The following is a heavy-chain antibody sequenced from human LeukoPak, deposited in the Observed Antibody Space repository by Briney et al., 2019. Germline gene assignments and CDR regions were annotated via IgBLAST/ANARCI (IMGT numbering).Heavy chain of an antibody. CDR3: ARQEEYSSSWIDY. D-gene: IGHD6-13*01. Sequence: GESLQISCKGSGYRFTSYWIGWVRQMPGKGLEWMGIIYPGDSDTRYSPSFQGQVTISADKSISTAYLQWNSLKASDAAMYYCARQEEYSSSWIDYWGQGTLVTVSS. V-gene: IGHV5-51*01. CDR2: IYPGDSDT. CDR1: GYRFTSYW. J-gene: IGHJ4*02.